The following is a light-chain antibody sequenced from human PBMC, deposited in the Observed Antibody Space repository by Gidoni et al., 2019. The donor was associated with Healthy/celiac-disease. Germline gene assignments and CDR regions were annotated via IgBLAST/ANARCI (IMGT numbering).Light chain of an antibody. CDR1: QSLMHSNGYNY. CDR2: LGS. CDR3: MQALQTPIT. V-gene: IGKV2-28*01. Sequence: DIVMTQSPLSLPVTPGEPASISCRSSQSLMHSNGYNYLDWYLQKPGQSPQLLIYLGSNRASGVPDRLSGSGAGTDFTLKISRVEAEDVGVYYCMQALQTPITFGQGIRLEIK. J-gene: IGKJ5*01.